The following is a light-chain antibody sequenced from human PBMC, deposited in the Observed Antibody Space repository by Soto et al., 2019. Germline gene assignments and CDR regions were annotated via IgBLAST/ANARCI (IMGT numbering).Light chain of an antibody. CDR3: AAWDDSLNGGV. V-gene: IGLV1-44*01. CDR1: SSNIGSNY. J-gene: IGLJ3*02. CDR2: NTN. Sequence: QSVVTQPPSASGTPGQRVTISCSGGSSNIGSNYVYWYQQLPGTAPKLLIYNTNQRPSGVPDRFSGSKSGTSASLAISGLQSEDEADYYCAAWDDSLNGGVFGGGTKLTVL.